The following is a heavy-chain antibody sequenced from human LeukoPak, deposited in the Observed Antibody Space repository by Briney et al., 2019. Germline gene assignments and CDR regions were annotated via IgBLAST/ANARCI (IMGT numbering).Heavy chain of an antibody. D-gene: IGHD3-22*01. V-gene: IGHV3-23*01. CDR3: AKGAFVDYYDSSGYYSELDYFDY. J-gene: IGHJ4*02. CDR2: ISGSGGST. CDR1: GFTFSSYA. Sequence: GGSLRLSCVASGFTFSSYAMSWVRQAPGKGLEWVSVISGSGGSTYYADSVKGRFTISRDNSKNTLYMQMDSLRADDTAVYYCAKGAFVDYYDSSGYYSELDYFDYWGQGTLVTASS.